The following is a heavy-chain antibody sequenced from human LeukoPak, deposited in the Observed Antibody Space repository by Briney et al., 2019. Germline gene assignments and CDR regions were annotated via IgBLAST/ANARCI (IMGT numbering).Heavy chain of an antibody. CDR2: ISSSGSTI. D-gene: IGHD5-18*01. CDR1: GFTFSSYS. V-gene: IGHV3-48*04. J-gene: IGHJ5*02. CDR3: ARGYSYGFWFDP. Sequence: GGSLRLSCVASGFTFSSYSMNWVRQAPGKGLDWVSYISSSGSTIYYADSVKGRFTISRDNAKNSLYLQMNSLRAEDTAVYYCARGYSYGFWFDPWGQGTLVTVSS.